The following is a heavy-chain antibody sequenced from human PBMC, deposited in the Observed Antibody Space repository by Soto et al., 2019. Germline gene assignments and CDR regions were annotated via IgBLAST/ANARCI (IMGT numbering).Heavy chain of an antibody. CDR3: ASMGIRDYYYYGMDV. V-gene: IGHV4-31*03. J-gene: IGHJ6*02. CDR1: GGSISRGGYY. Sequence: PSETLSLTCTVSGGSISRGGYYWSWILQHPGKGLEWIGYIYYSGSTYYNPSLKSRVTISVDTSKNQFSLKLSSVTAADTAVYYCASMGIRDYYYYGMDVWGQGTTVTVSS. D-gene: IGHD7-27*01. CDR2: IYYSGST.